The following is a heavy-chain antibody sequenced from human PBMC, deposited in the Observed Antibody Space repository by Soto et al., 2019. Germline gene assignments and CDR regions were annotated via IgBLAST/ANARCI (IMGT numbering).Heavy chain of an antibody. Sequence: PEASLRPSLQSSGITFSDCYLNWIRQAPGKGLDWVSYMSSSGNNINYAGSVRGRFTVSRDNAKNSLYLQMNSLRAEDTAIYYCARVRFGQWGYAMDVWGQGT. V-gene: IGHV3-11*01. CDR3: ARVRFGQWGYAMDV. CDR2: MSSSGNNI. D-gene: IGHD3-10*01. J-gene: IGHJ6*02. CDR1: GITFSDCY.